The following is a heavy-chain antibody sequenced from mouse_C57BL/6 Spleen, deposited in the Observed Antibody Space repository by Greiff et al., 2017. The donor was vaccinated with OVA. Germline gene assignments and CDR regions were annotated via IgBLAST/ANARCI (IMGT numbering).Heavy chain of an antibody. J-gene: IGHJ3*01. Sequence: QVQLQQPGAELVKPGASVKLSCKASGYTFTSYWMHWVKQRPGQGLEWIGMIHPNSGSTNYNEKFKSKATLTVDKSSSTAYMQLSSLTSEDSAVYYCAREGNYSNFSWFAYWGQGTLVTVSA. CDR2: IHPNSGST. CDR3: AREGNYSNFSWFAY. D-gene: IGHD2-5*01. CDR1: GYTFTSYW. V-gene: IGHV1-64*01.